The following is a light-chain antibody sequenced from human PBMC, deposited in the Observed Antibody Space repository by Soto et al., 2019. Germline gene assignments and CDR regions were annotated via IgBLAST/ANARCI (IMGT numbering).Light chain of an antibody. CDR1: SSDVGGYNY. CDR2: DVS. V-gene: IGLV2-14*01. Sequence: QSVLTQPASVSGSPGQSITISCTGTSSDVGGYNYVSWCQQHPGKAPKLMIYDVSNRPSGVSNRFSGSKSGNTASLTISGLQAEDEADYYCSSYTSSSPLVVGPVTNVTVL. CDR3: SSYTSSSPLV. J-gene: IGLJ1*01.